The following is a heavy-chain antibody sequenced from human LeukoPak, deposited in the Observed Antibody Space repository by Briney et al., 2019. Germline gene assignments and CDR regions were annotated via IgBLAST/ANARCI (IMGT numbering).Heavy chain of an antibody. CDR3: ARPLRLANYYFDY. D-gene: IGHD6-19*01. CDR2: VYYSGST. V-gene: IGHV4-39*01. J-gene: IGHJ4*02. CDR1: GGSISSSSYY. Sequence: PSETLSLTCTVSGGSISSSSYYWGWLRQPPGMGLEWIGTVYYSGSTYYNPSLKSRVTISVDTSKNQFSLKLSSVTAADTAVYYCARPLRLANYYFDYWGQGTLVTVSS.